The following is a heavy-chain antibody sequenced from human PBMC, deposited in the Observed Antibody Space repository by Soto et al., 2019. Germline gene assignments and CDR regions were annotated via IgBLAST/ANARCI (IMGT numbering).Heavy chain of an antibody. CDR2: IIPIFGTA. Sequence: VKVSCKASGCTFSSYAISWVRQAPGQGLEWMGGIIPIFGTASYAQKFQGRVTITADESTSTAYMELSSLRSEDTAVYYCARAGSDYYDSSGTSYYFEYLGQGTLDTVSS. CDR3: ARAGSDYYDSSGTSYYFEY. V-gene: IGHV1-69*13. J-gene: IGHJ4*02. CDR1: GCTFSSYA. D-gene: IGHD3-22*01.